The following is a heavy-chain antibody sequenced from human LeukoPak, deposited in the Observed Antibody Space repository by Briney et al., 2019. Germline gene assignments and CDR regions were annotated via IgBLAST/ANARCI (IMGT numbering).Heavy chain of an antibody. CDR1: GFTFSNYA. CDR3: AKDGVYWNSPLPDAFDI. Sequence: PGGSLRLSCAASGFTFSNYAMTWVRQAPGKGLEWLSLISDSGESPSDADSVKGRFTISRDNSKNTLYLQMNSLRAEDTAVYYCAKDGVYWNSPLPDAFDIWGQGTMVTVSS. V-gene: IGHV3-23*01. J-gene: IGHJ3*02. D-gene: IGHD2-8*02. CDR2: ISDSGESP.